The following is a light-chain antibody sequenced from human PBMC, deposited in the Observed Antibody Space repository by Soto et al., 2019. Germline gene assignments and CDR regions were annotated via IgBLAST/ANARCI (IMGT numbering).Light chain of an antibody. CDR1: SSDVGGFNY. Sequence: QSALTQPPSVSGSPGQSVTISCTGTSSDVGGFNYVSWYQHHPGKAPKLMIYDVSKRPSGVPDRFSGSKSGNTASLTISGLQDEDEADYYCCSYAGGYTHYVFATGTKLTVL. V-gene: IGLV2-11*01. CDR2: DVS. J-gene: IGLJ1*01. CDR3: CSYAGGYTHYV.